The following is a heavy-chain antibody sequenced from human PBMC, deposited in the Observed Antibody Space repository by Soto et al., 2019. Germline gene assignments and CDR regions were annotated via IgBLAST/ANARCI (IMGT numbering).Heavy chain of an antibody. Sequence: QVQVLQSGAEVKKPGSSVKVSCKAVGGSFAKYAFNSVRQAPGRRLEWMGGVITVLGTKDYAQKFQDRITSSADTSTRTIYMELRMLNSEGTSRDFCARGLREAAVNVIWRQGTMVAVAP. CDR2: VITVLGTK. CDR1: GGSFAKYA. D-gene: IGHD3-10*01. V-gene: IGHV1-69*06. CDR3: ARGLREAAVNVI. J-gene: IGHJ3*02.